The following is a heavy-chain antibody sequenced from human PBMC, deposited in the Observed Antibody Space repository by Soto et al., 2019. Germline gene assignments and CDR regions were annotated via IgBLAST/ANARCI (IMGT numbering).Heavy chain of an antibody. CDR3: ARDTIRSGITPHQLNDY. CDR1: GGSISSGDYY. V-gene: IGHV4-30-4*01. D-gene: IGHD5-12*01. J-gene: IGHJ4*02. CDR2: IYYSGST. Sequence: QVQLQESGPGLVKPSQTLSLTCTVSGGSISSGDYYWSWIRQPPGKGLEWIGYIYYSGSTYYNPSLRGRVTIAVDTSKNRFSLKLSSVTAADTAVYYCARDTIRSGITPHQLNDYWGQGTLVTVSS.